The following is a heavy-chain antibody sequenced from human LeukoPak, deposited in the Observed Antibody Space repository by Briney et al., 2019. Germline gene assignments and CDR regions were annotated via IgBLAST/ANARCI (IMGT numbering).Heavy chain of an antibody. Sequence: PSETLSLTCTVSGGSISNYWWSWIRQPPGKGLEWFGYVFDSGGTNYNPSLKSRVTISVDTSKKQFSLKLSSVTAADTAVYYCATHDSSGFYYYFHYWGQGTLVTVSS. CDR2: VFDSGGT. CDR1: GGSISNYW. D-gene: IGHD3-22*01. J-gene: IGHJ4*02. V-gene: IGHV4-59*01. CDR3: ATHDSSGFYYYFHY.